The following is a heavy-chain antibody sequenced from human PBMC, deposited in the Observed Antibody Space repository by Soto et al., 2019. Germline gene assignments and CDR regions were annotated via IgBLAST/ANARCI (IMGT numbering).Heavy chain of an antibody. CDR1: GFTFTSYA. Sequence: GGSLRLSCAASGFTFTSYAMHWVRQAPGKGLEWVAAISYHGRDEYYADPVKGRFSISRDNSKNTLNLQMNSLRAEDTAVYYCARGRFSTTLYAGFDPWGQGTLVTVSS. D-gene: IGHD2-2*01. J-gene: IGHJ5*02. V-gene: IGHV3-30*04. CDR2: ISYHGRDE. CDR3: ARGRFSTTLYAGFDP.